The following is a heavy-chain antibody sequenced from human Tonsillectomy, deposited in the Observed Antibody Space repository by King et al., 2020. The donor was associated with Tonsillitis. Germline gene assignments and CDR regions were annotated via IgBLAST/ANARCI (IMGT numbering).Heavy chain of an antibody. CDR3: ARRPNYYDRSGYWGGYAFDI. CDR1: GGSISSYY. J-gene: IGHJ3*02. CDR2: IYYSGST. V-gene: IGHV4-59*08. D-gene: IGHD3-22*01. Sequence: VQLQESGPGLVKPSETLSLTCTVSGGSISSYYWSWIRQPPGKGLEWIGYIYYSGSTNYNPSLKSRVTISVDTSKNQFSLKLSSVTAADTAVYYCARRPNYYDRSGYWGGYAFDIWGQGTMVTVSS.